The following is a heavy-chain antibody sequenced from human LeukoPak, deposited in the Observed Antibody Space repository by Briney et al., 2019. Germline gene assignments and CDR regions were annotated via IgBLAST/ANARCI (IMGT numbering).Heavy chain of an antibody. CDR1: DGSISSHY. CDR3: ARGGGGFDP. D-gene: IGHD3-16*01. V-gene: IGHV4-59*11. J-gene: IGHJ5*02. CDR2: IYYSGST. Sequence: PSETLSLTCTVSDGSISSHYWSWIRQPPGKGLEWIGYIYYSGSTNYNPSLKSRVTISVDTSKNQFSLKLSSVTAADTAVYYCARGGGGFDPWGQGTLVTVSS.